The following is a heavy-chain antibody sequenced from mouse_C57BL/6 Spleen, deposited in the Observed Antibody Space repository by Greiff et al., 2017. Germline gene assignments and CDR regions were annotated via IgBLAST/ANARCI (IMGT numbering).Heavy chain of an antibody. CDR1: GFNIKDYY. CDR3: VLWDGSCAY. D-gene: IGHD4-1*01. J-gene: IGHJ3*01. Sequence: VQLKQSGAELVKPGASVKLSCTASGFNIKDYYMHWVKQRTEQGLEWIGRIDPADGETKYAPKFQGKATITADTSSNTAYMQLRSLTSEDTAIYYCVLWDGSCAYWGQGTLVTVSA. V-gene: IGHV14-2*01. CDR2: IDPADGET.